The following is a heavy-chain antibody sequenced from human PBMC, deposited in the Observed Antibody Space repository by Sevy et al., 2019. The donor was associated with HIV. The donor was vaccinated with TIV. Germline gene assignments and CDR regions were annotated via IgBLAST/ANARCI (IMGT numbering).Heavy chain of an antibody. D-gene: IGHD6-6*01. V-gene: IGHV4-39*01. Sequence: SETLSLTCTVSGGSVRSSSYYWAWIRQPPGKGLECIGTIYYTGTTSYIPSLKSRLTISVDKSKNQLSLKLSSVTAADTATYYCARQEYSSCPFDPWGQGALVTVSS. CDR3: ARQEYSSCPFDP. CDR2: IYYTGTT. CDR1: GGSVRSSSYY. J-gene: IGHJ5*02.